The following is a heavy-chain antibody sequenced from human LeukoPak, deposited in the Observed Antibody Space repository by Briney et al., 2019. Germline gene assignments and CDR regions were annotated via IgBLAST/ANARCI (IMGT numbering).Heavy chain of an antibody. CDR1: GFTFSSYA. J-gene: IGHJ4*02. Sequence: SGGSLRLSCAASGFTFSSYAMSWVRQAPGKGLEWVSAISGSGGSTYYADSVKGRFTISRDNSKNTLYLQMNSLRAEDTAVYYCAKDRAYCSSTSCPFDYWGQGTLVTVSS. D-gene: IGHD2-2*01. CDR2: ISGSGGST. CDR3: AKDRAYCSSTSCPFDY. V-gene: IGHV3-23*01.